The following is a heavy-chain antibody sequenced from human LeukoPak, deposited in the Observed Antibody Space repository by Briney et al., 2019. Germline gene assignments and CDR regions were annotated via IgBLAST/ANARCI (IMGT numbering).Heavy chain of an antibody. Sequence: GGSLRPSCAASGFTFSSYAMSWVRQAPGKGLEWVSAISGSGGSTYYADSVKGRFTISRDNSKNTLYLQMNSLRAEDTAVYYCAKDLTLEQWLVLDYWGQGTLVTVSS. CDR1: GFTFSSYA. D-gene: IGHD6-19*01. J-gene: IGHJ4*02. CDR2: ISGSGGST. V-gene: IGHV3-23*01. CDR3: AKDLTLEQWLVLDY.